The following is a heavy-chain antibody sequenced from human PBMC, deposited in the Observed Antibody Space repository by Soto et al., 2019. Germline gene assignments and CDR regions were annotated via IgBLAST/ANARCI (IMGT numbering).Heavy chain of an antibody. CDR2: INPNSGGT. V-gene: IGHV1-2*02. D-gene: IGHD2-2*02. CDR1: GYTFSGYY. Sequence: QEQLVQSGAEVKKPGASVKVSCKASGYTFSGYYIHWLRQAPGQGLEWMGWINPNSGGTNYAQKFQGRVTVTRDTHASTAYMELSRLTSDDTAVYYCARSLTEGYCTITGCYTRPLYGMDVWGQGTTVTVSS. J-gene: IGHJ6*02. CDR3: ARSLTEGYCTITGCYTRPLYGMDV.